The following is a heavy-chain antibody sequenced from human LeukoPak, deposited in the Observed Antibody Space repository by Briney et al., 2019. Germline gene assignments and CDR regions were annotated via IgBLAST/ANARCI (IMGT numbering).Heavy chain of an antibody. J-gene: IGHJ4*02. CDR2: IYHSGST. CDR1: GYSISSGYY. Sequence: PSETLSLTCTVSGYSISSGYYWGWIRQPPGKGLEWIGSIYHSGSTYYNPSLKSRVTISVDTSKNQFSLKLSSVTAADTAVYYCARVVWFREQLARGRWFDYWGQGTLVTVSS. V-gene: IGHV4-38-2*02. D-gene: IGHD3-10*01. CDR3: ARVVWFREQLARGRWFDY.